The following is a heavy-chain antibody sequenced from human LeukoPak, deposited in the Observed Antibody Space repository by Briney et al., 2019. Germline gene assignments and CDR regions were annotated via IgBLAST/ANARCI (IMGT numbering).Heavy chain of an antibody. Sequence: GGPLRLSCAASGFTFSSYSMNWVRQAPGKGLEWVSSISSSSSYIYYADSVKGRFTISRDNAKNSLYLQMNSLRAEDTAVYYCAREGYSSSELVLWGQGTMVTVSS. J-gene: IGHJ3*01. D-gene: IGHD6-13*01. CDR3: AREGYSSSELVL. V-gene: IGHV3-21*01. CDR1: GFTFSSYS. CDR2: ISSSSSYI.